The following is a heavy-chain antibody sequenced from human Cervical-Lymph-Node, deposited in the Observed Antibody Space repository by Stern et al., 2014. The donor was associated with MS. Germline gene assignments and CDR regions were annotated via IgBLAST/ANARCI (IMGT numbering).Heavy chain of an antibody. Sequence: QDQLVQSGAEVKKPGSSVKVSCKSSGGISWGRQAPGQGLAWMGGVIPFVGTSNYAQKFQGRVTITADTSTNTTYLHLSRLTSADTAVYYCARGSGDNWFGPWGQGTLVTVSS. V-gene: IGHV1-69*14. D-gene: IGHD3-10*01. J-gene: IGHJ5*02. CDR1: GG. CDR2: VIPFVGTS. CDR3: ARGSGDNWFGP.